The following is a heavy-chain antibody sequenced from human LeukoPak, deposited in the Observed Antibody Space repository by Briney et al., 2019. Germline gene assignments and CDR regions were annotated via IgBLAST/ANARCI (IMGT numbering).Heavy chain of an antibody. CDR2: ISAYNGNT. J-gene: IGHJ5*02. CDR1: GYTFTSYG. D-gene: IGHD1-1*01. V-gene: IGHV1-18*01. CDR3: AATDPTWSAP. Sequence: ASVKVSCKASGYTFTSYGISWVRQAPGQGLEWMGWISAYNGNTNYAQKLQGRVTMTTDTSTSTAYMELRSLRSDATAGFYCAATDPTWSAPWGQETLVTAS.